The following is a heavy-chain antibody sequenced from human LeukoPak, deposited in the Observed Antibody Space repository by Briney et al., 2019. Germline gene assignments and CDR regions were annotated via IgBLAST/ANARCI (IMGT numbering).Heavy chain of an antibody. D-gene: IGHD5-24*01. CDR3: ARVGLATIGRWFDP. CDR1: GGSISSGDYY. CDR2: IYYSGST. V-gene: IGHV4-30-4*01. Sequence: PSQTLSLTCTVSGGSISSGDYYWSWIRQPPGKGLEWIGYIYYSGSTYYNPSLKSRVTISVDTSKNQFSLKLSSVTAADTAVYYCARVGLATIGRWFDPWGQGTLVTVSS. J-gene: IGHJ5*02.